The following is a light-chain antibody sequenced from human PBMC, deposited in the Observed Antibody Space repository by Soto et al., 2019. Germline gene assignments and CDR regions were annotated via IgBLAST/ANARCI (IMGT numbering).Light chain of an antibody. Sequence: SYELTQPPSVSAAPGQTARITCGGNKIGSKNVNWYQQKPGQAPVLVVYDDSDRPSGIPERFSGSNSGNTATLTISRVEAGDEADYFCQVWDSSSDHWVFGGGTKLTVL. J-gene: IGLJ3*02. V-gene: IGLV3-21*02. CDR1: KIGSKN. CDR3: QVWDSSSDHWV. CDR2: DDS.